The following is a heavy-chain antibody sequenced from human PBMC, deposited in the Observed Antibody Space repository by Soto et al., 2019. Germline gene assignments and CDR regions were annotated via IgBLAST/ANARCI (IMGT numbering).Heavy chain of an antibody. V-gene: IGHV3-66*01. Sequence: GGSLRLSCAASGFTVSSKYMSWVRQAPGKGLEWVSVIYSGGNTYYADSVKGRFTISRDNSKNTLYLQMNSLRAEDTAVYYCAKGGWPNIYYFDYWGQGTLVTVSS. J-gene: IGHJ4*02. D-gene: IGHD2-15*01. CDR3: AKGGWPNIYYFDY. CDR2: IYSGGNT. CDR1: GFTVSSKY.